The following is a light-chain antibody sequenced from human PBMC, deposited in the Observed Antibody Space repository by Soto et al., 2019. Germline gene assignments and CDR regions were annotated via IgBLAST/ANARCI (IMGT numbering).Light chain of an antibody. CDR3: KQLHGYQLA. Sequence: DIQLTQSPSFLSAFVGDTVTITCRSSQALSTYLACYQQKPGKVPNLLIRSASTLQSWVPPRFRGGGSGTEFTLTILTLQTDDWGIYYCKQLHGYQLAFGRGTTVDIK. V-gene: IGKV1-9*01. CDR2: SAS. J-gene: IGKJ4*01. CDR1: QALSTY.